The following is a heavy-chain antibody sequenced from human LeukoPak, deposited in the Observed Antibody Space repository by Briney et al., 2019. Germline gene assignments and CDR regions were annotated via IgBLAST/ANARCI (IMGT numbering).Heavy chain of an antibody. CDR3: ARGGGVAFAFDY. D-gene: IGHD3-16*01. V-gene: IGHV4-59*01. J-gene: IGHJ4*02. CDR1: GGSISSYY. CDR2: IYYSGST. Sequence: SETLSLTCTVSGGSISSYYWSWIRQPPGKGLEWIGYIYYSGSTNYNPSLKSRVTISVDTSKNQFSLKLSSVTAADTAVYYCARGGGVAFAFDYWVQGTLVTVSS.